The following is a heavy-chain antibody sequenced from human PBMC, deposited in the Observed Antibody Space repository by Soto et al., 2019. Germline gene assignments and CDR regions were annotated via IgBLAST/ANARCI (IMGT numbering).Heavy chain of an antibody. Sequence: SETLSLTCAVYGGSFSAYYWSWIRQPPGKGLEWIGEINHSGSTNYNPSLKSRVTISVDTSKNQFSLKLSSVTAADTAVYYCARGEVGATITYYYYYGMDVWGQGTTVTVSS. J-gene: IGHJ6*02. CDR3: ARGEVGATITYYYYYGMDV. V-gene: IGHV4-34*01. D-gene: IGHD5-12*01. CDR2: INHSGST. CDR1: GGSFSAYY.